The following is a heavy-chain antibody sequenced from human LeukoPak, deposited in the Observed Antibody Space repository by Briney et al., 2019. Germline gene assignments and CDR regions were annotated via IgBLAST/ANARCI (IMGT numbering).Heavy chain of an antibody. J-gene: IGHJ5*02. CDR3: AKDAAPYYYGSGSYYNLRYNWFDP. CDR1: GFTFSSYA. D-gene: IGHD3-10*01. Sequence: GGSLRLSCAASGFTFSSYAMSWVRQAPGKGLEWVSAISGSGGSTYYADSVKGRLTISRDNSKNTLYLQMNSLRAEDTAVYYCAKDAAPYYYGSGSYYNLRYNWFDPWGQGTLVTVSS. V-gene: IGHV3-23*01. CDR2: ISGSGGST.